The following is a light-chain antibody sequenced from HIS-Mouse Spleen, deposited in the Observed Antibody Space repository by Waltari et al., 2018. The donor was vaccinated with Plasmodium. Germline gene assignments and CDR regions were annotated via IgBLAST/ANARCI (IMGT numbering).Light chain of an antibody. CDR3: QAWDSSTYVV. CDR1: TLGGHY. CDR2: QDS. Sequence: SYALTQPPSLSVSPGPTASITRPGDTLGGHYSCWYQQKPGQSPVLVIYQDSKRPSGIPERFSGSNSGNTATLTISGTQAMDEADYYCQAWDSSTYVVFGGGTKLTVL. V-gene: IGLV3-1*01. J-gene: IGLJ2*01.